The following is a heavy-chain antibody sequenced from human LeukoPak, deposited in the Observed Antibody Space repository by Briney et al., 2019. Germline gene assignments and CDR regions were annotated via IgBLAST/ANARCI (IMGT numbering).Heavy chain of an antibody. D-gene: IGHD2-15*01. Sequence: PSETLSLTCTVSGGSISSSSYYWGWIRLPPGKGLEWIGSIYYSGSTYYNPSLKSRVTISVDTSKNQFSLKLSSVTAADTAVYYCARLGVVVAALLGVRGYFDYWGQGTLVTVSS. J-gene: IGHJ4*02. CDR2: IYYSGST. CDR1: GGSISSSSYY. CDR3: ARLGVVVAALLGVRGYFDY. V-gene: IGHV4-39*01.